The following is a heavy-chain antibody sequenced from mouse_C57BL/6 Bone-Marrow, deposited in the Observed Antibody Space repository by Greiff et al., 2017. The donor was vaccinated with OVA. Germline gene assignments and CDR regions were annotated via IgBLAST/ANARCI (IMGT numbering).Heavy chain of an antibody. V-gene: IGHV14-4*01. Sequence: EVQRVESGAELVRPGASVKLSCTASGFNIQDAYMHWVRQRPEQGLEWIGRIDPETDDTEYASKFQGKSTITADTSSNTAYLQISSLTSEDTAFYYCTTDDYLAWFAYWGQGTLVTVSA. CDR1: GFNIQDAY. CDR2: IDPETDDT. J-gene: IGHJ3*01. CDR3: TTDDYLAWFAY. D-gene: IGHD2-4*01.